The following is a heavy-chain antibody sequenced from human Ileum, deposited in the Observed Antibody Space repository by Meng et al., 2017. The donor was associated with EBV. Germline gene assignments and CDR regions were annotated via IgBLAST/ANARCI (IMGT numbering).Heavy chain of an antibody. CDR2: INHSGST. Sequence: QVHLTRLGAGLLRPSETLSLTCAVIGGFFSGYYRSWIRQSPGKGLEWIGEINHSGSTNYNPSLKSRVTISVDTSKNQFSLKLTSVTAADTAVYYCAREARSSGYHPGIGPWGQGTLVTVSS. D-gene: IGHD3-22*01. J-gene: IGHJ5*02. CDR1: GGFFSGYY. CDR3: AREARSSGYHPGIGP. V-gene: IGHV4-34*02.